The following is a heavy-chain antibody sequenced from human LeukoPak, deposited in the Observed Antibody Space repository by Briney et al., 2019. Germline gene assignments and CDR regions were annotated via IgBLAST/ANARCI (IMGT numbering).Heavy chain of an antibody. Sequence: SETLSLTCTVSGGSISSYYWSWIRQPAGKGLEWIGRIYTSGSTNYNPSLKSRVTMSVDTSKNQFSLKLSSVTAADTAVYYCAREWGDSSGCQPPSCYYYGMDVWGQGTTVTVSS. CDR2: IYTSGST. J-gene: IGHJ6*02. D-gene: IGHD6-19*01. CDR3: AREWGDSSGCQPPSCYYYGMDV. V-gene: IGHV4-4*07. CDR1: GGSISSYY.